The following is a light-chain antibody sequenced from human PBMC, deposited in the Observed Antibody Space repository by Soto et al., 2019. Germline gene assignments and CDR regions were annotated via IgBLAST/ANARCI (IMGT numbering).Light chain of an antibody. CDR1: QSINNY. J-gene: IGKJ4*01. CDR2: DAS. Sequence: EIVLTQSPATLSLPPGERATLSCRASQSINNYLAWYQQKPGQAPRLLIYDASNRATGIPARFSGSGSRTDFTLTISSQEPEDFAVYYCQQRSSWPTFGGGTKVEIK. CDR3: QQRSSWPT. V-gene: IGKV3-11*01.